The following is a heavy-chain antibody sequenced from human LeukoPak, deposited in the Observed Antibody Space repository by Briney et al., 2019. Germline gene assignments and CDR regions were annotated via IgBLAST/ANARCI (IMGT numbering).Heavy chain of an antibody. J-gene: IGHJ4*02. CDR2: IGTAGDP. CDR3: ARAAYYGSGSYVSYYFDY. V-gene: IGHV3-13*05. Sequence: GGSLRLSCAASGFTFSSYDMHWVRHATAKGLDWVSAIGTAGDPYYPGSVKGRFTISRENAKNSLYLQMNSLRAGDTAVYYCARAAYYGSGSYVSYYFDYWGQGTLVSVSS. D-gene: IGHD3-10*01. CDR1: GFTFSSYD.